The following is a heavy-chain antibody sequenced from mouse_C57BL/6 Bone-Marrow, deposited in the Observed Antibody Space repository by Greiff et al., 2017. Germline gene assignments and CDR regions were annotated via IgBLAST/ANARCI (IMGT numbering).Heavy chain of an antibody. CDR3: ARIYYGVLNYFDY. Sequence: QVQLQQSGAELARPGASVKLSCKASGYTFTSYGISWVKQRTGQGLEWIGEIYPRSGNTYYNEKFKGKATLTADKSSSKAYMELRSLTSEDSSVYFCARIYYGVLNYFDYWGQGTTLTVSS. D-gene: IGHD2-1*01. J-gene: IGHJ2*01. V-gene: IGHV1-81*01. CDR1: GYTFTSYG. CDR2: IYPRSGNT.